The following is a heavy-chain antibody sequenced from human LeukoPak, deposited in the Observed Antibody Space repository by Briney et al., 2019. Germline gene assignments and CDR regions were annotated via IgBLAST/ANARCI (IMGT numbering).Heavy chain of an antibody. CDR2: INPSGGST. D-gene: IGHD6-19*01. J-gene: IGHJ4*02. CDR1: GYTFTSYY. CDR3: ALWLVRGGFDY. Sequence: ASVRVSCKASGYTFTSYYMHWVRQAPGQGLEWMGIINPSGGSTSYAQKFQGRVTMTRDTSTSTVYMELSSLRSEDTALYYCALWLVRGGFDYWGQGTLVTVSS. V-gene: IGHV1-46*01.